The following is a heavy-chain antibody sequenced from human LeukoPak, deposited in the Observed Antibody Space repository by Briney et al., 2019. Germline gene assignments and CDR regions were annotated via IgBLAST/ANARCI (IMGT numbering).Heavy chain of an antibody. CDR1: GFTFSGSA. CDR3: TRHRSGSSSTNWFDP. Sequence: GGSLRLSCAASGFTFSGSAMHWVRQASGEGLEWVGRIRSKANSYVTTYAASVKGRFTISRDDSKNTAYLQMNSLKTEDTAVYYCTRHRSGSSSTNWFDPWGQGTLVTVSS. CDR2: IRSKANSYVT. J-gene: IGHJ5*02. D-gene: IGHD1-26*01. V-gene: IGHV3-73*01.